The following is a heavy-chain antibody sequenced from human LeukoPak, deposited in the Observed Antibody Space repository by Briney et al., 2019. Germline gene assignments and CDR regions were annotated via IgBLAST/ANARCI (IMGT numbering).Heavy chain of an antibody. V-gene: IGHV1-69*13. CDR2: IIPIFGTA. CDR1: GGTFSSYA. Sequence: SVKVSCKASGGTFSSYAISWVRQAPRQGLEWMGGIIPIFGTANYAQKFQGRVTITADESTSTAYMELSSQRSEDTAVYYCARESNYYDSSGPEYWFDPWGQGTLVTVSS. CDR3: ARESNYYDSSGPEYWFDP. J-gene: IGHJ5*02. D-gene: IGHD3-22*01.